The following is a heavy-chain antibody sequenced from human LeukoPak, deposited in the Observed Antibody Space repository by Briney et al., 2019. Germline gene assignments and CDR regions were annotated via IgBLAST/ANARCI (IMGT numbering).Heavy chain of an antibody. CDR1: GYTFTGYY. J-gene: IGHJ6*02. Sequence: ASVKVSCKASGYTFTGYYMHWARQAPGQGLEWMGWINPNSDGTNYAQKFQGRVTMTRDTSISTAYMELSRLRSDDTAVYYCARGTLWFGELFYNYGMDVWGQGTTVTVSS. CDR3: ARGTLWFGELFYNYGMDV. V-gene: IGHV1-2*02. D-gene: IGHD3-10*01. CDR2: INPNSDGT.